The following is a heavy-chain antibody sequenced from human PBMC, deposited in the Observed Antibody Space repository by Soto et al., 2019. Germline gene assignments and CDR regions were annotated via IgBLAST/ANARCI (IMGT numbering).Heavy chain of an antibody. Sequence: SETLSLTCTVSGGSISSYYWSWIRQPPGKGLEWIGYIYYSGSTNYNPSLKSRVTISVDTSKNQFSLKLSSVTAADTAVYYCARVLGGSYYRNTPDYWGQGTLVTVSS. CDR2: IYYSGST. J-gene: IGHJ4*02. V-gene: IGHV4-59*01. D-gene: IGHD1-26*01. CDR1: GGSISSYY. CDR3: ARVLGGSYYRNTPDY.